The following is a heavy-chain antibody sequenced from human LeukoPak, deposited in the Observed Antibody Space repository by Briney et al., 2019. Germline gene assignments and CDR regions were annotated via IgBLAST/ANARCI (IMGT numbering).Heavy chain of an antibody. D-gene: IGHD5-12*01. CDR1: GLTFSDAW. J-gene: IGHJ4*02. V-gene: IGHV3-15*01. CDR3: TWMATIFTVDY. CDR2: IRNDRIT. Sequence: GESLRLSCVLSGLTFSDAWMSWVPQAPGKGLEWVGRIRNDRITDYAAPVQGRFSISRDNSKNTFYLQMNSLRTEDTGMYFCTWMATIFTVDYWGQGTLVTVSS.